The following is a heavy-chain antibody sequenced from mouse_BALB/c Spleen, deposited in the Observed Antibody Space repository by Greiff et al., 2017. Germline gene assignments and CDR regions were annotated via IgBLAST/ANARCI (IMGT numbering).Heavy chain of an antibody. V-gene: IGHV2-2*02. D-gene: IGHD2-1*01. CDR3: ATTNPWFAY. CDR1: GFSLTSYG. Sequence: VNLVESGPGLVQPSQSLSITCTVSGFSLTSYGVHWVRQSPGKGLEWLGVIWSGGSTDYNAAFISRLSISKDNSKSQVFFKMNSLQANDTAIYYCATTNPWFAYWGQGTLVTVSA. CDR2: IWSGGST. J-gene: IGHJ3*01.